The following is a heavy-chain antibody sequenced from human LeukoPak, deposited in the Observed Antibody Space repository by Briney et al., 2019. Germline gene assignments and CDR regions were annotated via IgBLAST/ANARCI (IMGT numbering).Heavy chain of an antibody. CDR1: GGSFSGYY. D-gene: IGHD6-13*01. V-gene: IGHV4-34*01. CDR3: ARGPSSSWYLRRVYYGMDV. J-gene: IGHJ6*02. CDR2: INHSGST. Sequence: SETLSLTCAVYGGSFSGYYWSWIRQPPGKGLEWIGEINHSGSTNYNPSLKSRVTISVDTSKNQFSLKLSSVTAADTAVYYCARGPSSSWYLRRVYYGMDVWGQGTTVTVSS.